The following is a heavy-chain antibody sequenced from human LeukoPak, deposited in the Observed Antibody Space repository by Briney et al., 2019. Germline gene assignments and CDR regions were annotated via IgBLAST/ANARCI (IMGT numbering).Heavy chain of an antibody. CDR1: DDSITGYY. D-gene: IGHD2-2*01. CDR2: IYYSGST. V-gene: IGHV4-59*01. J-gene: IGHJ4*02. Sequence: SETLSLTCTVSDDSITGYYWAWIRQPPGKGLEWIAYIYYSGSTNYNPSLKSRVTMSVDTSENQFSLKLRSVTAADTAVYYCARFCTSSSCYYFDYWGQGARVTVSS. CDR3: ARFCTSSSCYYFDY.